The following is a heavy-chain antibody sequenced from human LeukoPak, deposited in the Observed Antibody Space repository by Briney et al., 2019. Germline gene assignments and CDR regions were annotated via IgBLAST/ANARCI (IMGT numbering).Heavy chain of an antibody. D-gene: IGHD2-21*01. CDR1: GFTFSSYS. CDR3: AKCPLLNCGGDPNAY. V-gene: IGHV3-21*04. Sequence: PGGSLRLSCAASGFTFSSYSMNWVRQAPGKGLEWVSSISSSGSYIYYADSVKGRFTISRDNAKNSLYLQMNSLRAEDTAVYYCAKCPLLNCGGDPNAYWGQGTLVTVSS. CDR2: ISSSGSYI. J-gene: IGHJ4*02.